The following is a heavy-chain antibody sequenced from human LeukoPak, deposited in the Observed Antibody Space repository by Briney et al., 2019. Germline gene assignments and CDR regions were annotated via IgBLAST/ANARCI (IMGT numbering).Heavy chain of an antibody. Sequence: SETLSLTCTVPGGSISSYYWSWIRQPPGKGLGWIGYIYYSGSTNYNPSLKSRVTISVDTSKNQFSLKLSSVTAADTAVYYCARGYGDFPYFDYWGQGTLVTVSS. CDR3: ARGYGDFPYFDY. D-gene: IGHD4-17*01. CDR1: GGSISSYY. CDR2: IYYSGST. J-gene: IGHJ4*02. V-gene: IGHV4-59*01.